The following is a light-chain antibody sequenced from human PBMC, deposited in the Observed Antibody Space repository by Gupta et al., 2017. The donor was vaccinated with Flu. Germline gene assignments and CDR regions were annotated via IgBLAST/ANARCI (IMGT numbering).Light chain of an antibody. CDR1: SSDIGGYNS. Sequence: QSALTQPASVSGSPGQSITISCTGTSSDIGGYNSVSWYQQHPGKAPKLLIFEVSNRPSGVSARFSGSKSANTASLTISGLQAEDEADYYCSSYTNTNTLFLFGGGTQLTVL. CDR3: SSYTNTNTLFL. CDR2: EVS. J-gene: IGLJ2*01. V-gene: IGLV2-14*03.